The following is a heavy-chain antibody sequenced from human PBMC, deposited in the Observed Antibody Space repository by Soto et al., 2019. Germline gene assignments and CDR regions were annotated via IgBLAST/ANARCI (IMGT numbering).Heavy chain of an antibody. CDR2: IWYDGSNK. CDR3: ARDGGNYSFDY. J-gene: IGHJ4*02. D-gene: IGHD1-7*01. CDR1: GFTFSSYG. V-gene: IGHV3-33*01. Sequence: QVQLVESGGGVVQPGRSLRLSCAASGFTFSSYGMHWVRQAPGKGLESLAVIWYDGSNKYYPDSVKGRFTISRDNSKNTLYLQMNSLRAEDTAVYYCARDGGNYSFDYWGPGTLVTVSS.